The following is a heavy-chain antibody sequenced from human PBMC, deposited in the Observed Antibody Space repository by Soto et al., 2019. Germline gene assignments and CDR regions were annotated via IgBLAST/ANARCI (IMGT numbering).Heavy chain of an antibody. J-gene: IGHJ6*02. D-gene: IGHD2-15*01. CDR3: ARERRYCSGGTCSDGLDV. CDR2: IFDSEST. CDR1: RGSVSSGGYS. V-gene: IGHV4-30-2*01. Sequence: SETLSLTCVVTRGSVSSGGYSWIWIRQPPGKALEWIGFIFDSESTYYNPSLKSRVTISVERSKNQFSLRLTSVTAADTAVYYCARERRYCSGGTCSDGLDVWGQGTAVTVSS.